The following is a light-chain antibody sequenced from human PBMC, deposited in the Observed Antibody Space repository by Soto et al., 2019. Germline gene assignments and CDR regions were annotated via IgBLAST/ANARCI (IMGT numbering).Light chain of an antibody. Sequence: EIVLTQSPETLSLSLGEKVTLSCRASQTIIRNYLAWHQQKPGQTPRLLVYDASSRATGIPDRLSGSGSGTDFTLTISRLEPEDFAVYYCQQYGTSPITSGQGTRLEIK. CDR1: QTIIRNY. V-gene: IGKV3-20*01. J-gene: IGKJ5*01. CDR3: QQYGTSPIT. CDR2: DAS.